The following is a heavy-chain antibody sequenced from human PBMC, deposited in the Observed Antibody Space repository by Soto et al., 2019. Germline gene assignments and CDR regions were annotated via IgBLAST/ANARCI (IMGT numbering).Heavy chain of an antibody. D-gene: IGHD3-3*01. J-gene: IGHJ5*02. V-gene: IGHV1-69*02. CDR3: ARSVGGYDFWSGFNWFDP. Sequence: GASVKVSCKASGGTFSSYTISWVRQAPGQGLEWMGRIIPILGIANYAQKFQGRVTITADKSTSTAYMELSSLRSEDTAVYYCARSVGGYDFWSGFNWFDPWGQGTLVTVSS. CDR2: IIPILGIA. CDR1: GGTFSSYT.